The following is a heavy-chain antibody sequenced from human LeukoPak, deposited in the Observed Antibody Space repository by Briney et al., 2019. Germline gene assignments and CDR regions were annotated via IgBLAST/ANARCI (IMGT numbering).Heavy chain of an antibody. Sequence: ASVKVSCKASGYTFTSYGISWVRQAPGQGLEWMGWISAYNGNTDYAQKLQGRVTMTTDTSTSTAYMELRSLRSDDTAVYYCARSGYSSGWLTSGYWGQGTLVTVSS. CDR2: ISAYNGNT. CDR3: ARSGYSSGWLTSGY. D-gene: IGHD6-19*01. J-gene: IGHJ4*02. V-gene: IGHV1-18*01. CDR1: GYTFTSYG.